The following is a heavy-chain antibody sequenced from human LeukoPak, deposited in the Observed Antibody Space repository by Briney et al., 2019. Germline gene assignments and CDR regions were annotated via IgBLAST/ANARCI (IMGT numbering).Heavy chain of an antibody. CDR2: IIPIFGTA. Sequence: ASVKVSCKASGGTFSSYAISWVRQAPGQGLEWMGGIIPIFGTANYAQKFQGRVTIIADESTSTAYMELSSLRSEDTAVYYCARKYCSSTSCYMGWFDPWGQGTLVTVSS. D-gene: IGHD2-2*02. V-gene: IGHV1-69*13. CDR1: GGTFSSYA. CDR3: ARKYCSSTSCYMGWFDP. J-gene: IGHJ5*02.